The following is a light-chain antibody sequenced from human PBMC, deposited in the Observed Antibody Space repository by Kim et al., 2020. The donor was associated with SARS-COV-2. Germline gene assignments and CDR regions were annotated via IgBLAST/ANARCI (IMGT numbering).Light chain of an antibody. CDR1: SSDVGGYNY. Sequence: QSALTQPRSVSGSPGQSVTISCTGTSSDVGGYNYVSWYQQHPGKAPKLMIYDVSKRPSGVPDRFSGSKSDNTASLTISGLQAEDEADYYCCSYAGSYNLGVFGGGTQLTVL. J-gene: IGLJ2*01. CDR2: DVS. CDR3: CSYAGSYNLGV. V-gene: IGLV2-11*01.